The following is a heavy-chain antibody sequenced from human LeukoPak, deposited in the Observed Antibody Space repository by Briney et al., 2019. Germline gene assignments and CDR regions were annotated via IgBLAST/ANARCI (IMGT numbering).Heavy chain of an antibody. Sequence: GGSLGLSCAASGFTFSSYAMSWVRQAPGNGLEWVSAISGSGGSTYYADSVKGRFTISRDNSKNTLYLQMNSLRAEDTAVYYCAKGMTTVTFGYWGQGTLVTVSS. J-gene: IGHJ4*02. CDR3: AKGMTTVTFGY. D-gene: IGHD4-17*01. V-gene: IGHV3-23*01. CDR2: ISGSGGST. CDR1: GFTFSSYA.